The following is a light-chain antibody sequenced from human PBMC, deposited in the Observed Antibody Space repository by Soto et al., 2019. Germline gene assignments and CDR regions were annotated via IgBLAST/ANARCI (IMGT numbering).Light chain of an antibody. J-gene: IGKJ1*01. V-gene: IGKV1-5*01. CDR2: DAS. CDR1: QSISSW. CDR3: KQYTRT. Sequence: DIQMTQSPSTLSASVGDRVTITCRASQSISSWLAWYQQKPGKAPKLLIYDASSLESGVPSRFSGSGSGTEFTLTLSSLQPDDFATYYCKQYTRTFGQGTKVEIK.